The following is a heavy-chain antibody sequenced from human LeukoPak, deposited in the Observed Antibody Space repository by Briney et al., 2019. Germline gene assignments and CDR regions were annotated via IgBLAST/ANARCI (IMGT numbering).Heavy chain of an antibody. Sequence: PSETLSLTCTVSGGSISSGGYYWSRIRQHPGKGLEWIGYIYYSGSTYYNPSLKSRVTISVDTSKNQFSLKLSSVSAADTAVYYCARDVGGNSPFDYWGQGTLVTVSS. CDR2: IYYSGST. CDR3: ARDVGGNSPFDY. CDR1: GGSISSGGYY. J-gene: IGHJ4*02. V-gene: IGHV4-31*03. D-gene: IGHD4-23*01.